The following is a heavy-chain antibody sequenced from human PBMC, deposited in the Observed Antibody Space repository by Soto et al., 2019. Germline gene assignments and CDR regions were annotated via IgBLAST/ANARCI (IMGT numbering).Heavy chain of an antibody. CDR2: INAGNGNT. D-gene: IGHD3-9*01. V-gene: IGHV1-3*01. CDR3: ASTNYDILTGYSLPVDY. Sequence: ASVKVSCQASGYTFTSYAMHWVRQAPGQRLEWMGWINAGNGNTKYSQKFQGRVTITRDTSASTAYMELSSLRSEDTAVYYCASTNYDILTGYSLPVDYWGQGTLVTVSS. J-gene: IGHJ4*02. CDR1: GYTFTSYA.